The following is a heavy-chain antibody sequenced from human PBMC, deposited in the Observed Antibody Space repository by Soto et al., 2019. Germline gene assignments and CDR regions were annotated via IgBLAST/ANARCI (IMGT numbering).Heavy chain of an antibody. CDR3: AKDGPSDYGSGSTFDP. CDR2: ISYDGSNK. V-gene: IGHV3-30*18. Sequence: QVQLVESGGGVVQPGRSLRLSCAASGFTFSSYGMHWVRQAPGKGLEWVAVISYDGSNKYYADSVKGRFTISRDNSKNTLYLQMNSLRAEDTAVYYCAKDGPSDYGSGSTFDPWGQGTLVTVSS. CDR1: GFTFSSYG. D-gene: IGHD3-10*01. J-gene: IGHJ5*02.